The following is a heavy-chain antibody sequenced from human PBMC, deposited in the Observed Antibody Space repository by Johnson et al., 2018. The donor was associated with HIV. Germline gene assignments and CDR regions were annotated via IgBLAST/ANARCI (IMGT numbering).Heavy chain of an antibody. V-gene: IGHV3-13*01. Sequence: VESGGGLVQPGGSLRLSCVASGFTFSSYDMHWVRQATGNGLEWVSGIGIVADTYYSASVKGRFTISREHAKNSLYLQMNSLRAGDTAVYSCARKKLQYYDSSGYYDHAFEGWGQGTMVTVSS. J-gene: IGHJ3*01. CDR3: ARKKLQYYDSSGYYDHAFEG. CDR2: IGIVADT. D-gene: IGHD3-22*01. CDR1: GFTFSSYD.